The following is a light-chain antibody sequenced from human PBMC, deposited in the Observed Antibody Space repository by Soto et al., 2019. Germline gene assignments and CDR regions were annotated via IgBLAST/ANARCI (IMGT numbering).Light chain of an antibody. CDR3: QQYGSSPTT. Sequence: EIVMTQSPATLSVSPGETASLSCRASQSAGNYLAWYQQTPGQAPRLLFFGASIRATGIPDRFSGSGSGTDFTLTISNLEPEDSAVYHCQQYGSSPTTFGQGTKVDI. CDR1: QSAGNY. CDR2: GAS. J-gene: IGKJ1*01. V-gene: IGKV3-20*01.